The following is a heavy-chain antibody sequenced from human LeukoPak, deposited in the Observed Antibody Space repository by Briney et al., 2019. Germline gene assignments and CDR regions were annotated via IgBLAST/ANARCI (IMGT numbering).Heavy chain of an antibody. CDR3: ARQGLGSGYLGPRNAFDI. V-gene: IGHV3-7*01. J-gene: IGHJ3*02. D-gene: IGHD3-22*01. Sequence: GGSLRLSCAVSGFPFSSYWMSWVRQAPGKGLEWVANIKEDGSEKYYVDSVKGRFTISRDNAKNSLYVQMNSLRAEDTAVYHCARQGLGSGYLGPRNAFDIWGQGTMVTVSS. CDR1: GFPFSSYW. CDR2: IKEDGSEK.